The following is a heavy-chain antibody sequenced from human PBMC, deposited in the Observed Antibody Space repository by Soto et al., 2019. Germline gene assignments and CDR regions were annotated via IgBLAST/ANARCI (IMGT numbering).Heavy chain of an antibody. V-gene: IGHV1-18*01. CDR2: ISAYNGIT. CDR1: GYTFTSYG. D-gene: IGHD5-18*01. Sequence: ASVKVSCKASGYTFTSYGISWVRQAPGQGLEWMGWISAYNGITNYAQKLQGRVTMTTDTSTSTAYMELRSLRSDDTAVYYCARSVDTAMVTYYYYGMDVWGQGTTVTVSS. J-gene: IGHJ6*02. CDR3: ARSVDTAMVTYYYYGMDV.